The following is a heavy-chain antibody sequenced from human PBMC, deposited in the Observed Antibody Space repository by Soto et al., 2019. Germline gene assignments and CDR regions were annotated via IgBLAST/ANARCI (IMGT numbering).Heavy chain of an antibody. CDR3: ARPGRYCSSTSCYLLFPNRDYGMDV. D-gene: IGHD2-2*01. CDR2: IYYSGST. V-gene: IGHV4-30-4*01. J-gene: IGHJ6*02. Sequence: SEPLSLTCTVSGGSISSGDYYWSWIRQPPGKGLEWIGYIYYSGSTYYNPSLKSRVTISVDTSKNQFSLKLSSVTAADTAVYYCARPGRYCSSTSCYLLFPNRDYGMDVWGQGTTVTVSS. CDR1: GGSISSGDYY.